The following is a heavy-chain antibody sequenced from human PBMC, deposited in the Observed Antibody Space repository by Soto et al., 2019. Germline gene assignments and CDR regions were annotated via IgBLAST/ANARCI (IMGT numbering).Heavy chain of an antibody. J-gene: IGHJ6*02. CDR3: ARAYYGSGSYNYYYYGMDV. CDR2: INAGNGNT. CDR1: GYTFTSYA. Sequence: ASVKVSCKASGYTFTSYAMHWVRQAPGQRLEWMGWINAGNGNTKFSQKFQGRVTITRDTSASTAYMELSSLRSEDTAVYYCARAYYGSGSYNYYYYGMDVWGQGTTVTVS. V-gene: IGHV1-3*01. D-gene: IGHD3-10*01.